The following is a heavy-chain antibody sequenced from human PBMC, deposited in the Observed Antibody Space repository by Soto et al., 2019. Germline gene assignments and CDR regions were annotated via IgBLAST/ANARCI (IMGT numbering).Heavy chain of an antibody. Sequence: GASVKVSCKASGCTFTNNDVSWVRQATGRGLEWMGWMNPGSGDTGYAQKFQGRVTMTRDISIATAYMELNSLTSEDTAIYYCARMESFGSLNWFDPWGQGTLVTVSS. J-gene: IGHJ5*02. V-gene: IGHV1-8*02. CDR2: MNPGSGDT. CDR3: ARMESFGSLNWFDP. D-gene: IGHD5-18*01. CDR1: GCTFTNND.